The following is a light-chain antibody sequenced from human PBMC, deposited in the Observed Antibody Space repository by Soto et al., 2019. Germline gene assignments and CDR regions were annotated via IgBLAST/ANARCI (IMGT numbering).Light chain of an antibody. J-gene: IGLJ1*01. CDR1: SSDVGGYNY. V-gene: IGLV2-8*01. CDR2: EVT. Sequence: QSALTQPPSASGSPGQSVTISCTGTSSDVGGYNYVSWFQQHPGKAPKLVIYEVTKRPSGVPDRFSGSKSGNTASLTVSGLQAEDEVDYYCSSYAGIKNPYVFGTGTKLTVL. CDR3: SSYAGIKNPYV.